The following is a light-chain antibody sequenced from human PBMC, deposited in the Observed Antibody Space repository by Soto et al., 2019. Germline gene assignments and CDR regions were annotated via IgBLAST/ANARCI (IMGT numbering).Light chain of an antibody. CDR3: FSYTTSGTYV. CDR2: EVS. CDR1: SSDVGNYKY. J-gene: IGLJ1*01. Sequence: QSALTQPASVSGSPGQSITISCTGTSSDVGNYKYVSWYQQHPGKAPKLMIYEVSNRPSGVSNRFSGSKSGNTASLTISGLQAEDDTDYYCFSYTTSGTYVFGTGIKLTV. V-gene: IGLV2-14*01.